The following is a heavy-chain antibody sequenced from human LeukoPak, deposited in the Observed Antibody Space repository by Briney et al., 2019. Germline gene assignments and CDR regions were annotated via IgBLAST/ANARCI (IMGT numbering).Heavy chain of an antibody. Sequence: SQTLSLTCTVSGGSINSGTYHWTWIPQPPGKGRVWIGYVYHSKNTYYNPSLKSRVTISVDRSKNQCSLKLNSVTAADTAVDYCARDRAGATFDFDYWGQGTLVTVS. CDR1: GGSINSGTYH. J-gene: IGHJ4*02. D-gene: IGHD1-1*01. V-gene: IGHV4-30-2*01. CDR3: ARDRAGATFDFDY. CDR2: VYHSKNT.